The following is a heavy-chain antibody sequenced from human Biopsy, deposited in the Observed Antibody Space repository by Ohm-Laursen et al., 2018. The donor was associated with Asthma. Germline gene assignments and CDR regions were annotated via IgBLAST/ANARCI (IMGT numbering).Heavy chain of an antibody. CDR2: LIPVLGTP. J-gene: IGHJ6*02. CDR3: ARGYSGSDRIVYYYSGLEV. V-gene: IGHV1-69*13. CDR1: GYTFTSYY. D-gene: IGHD5-12*01. Sequence: SVKVSCKASGYTFTSYYIHWVRQAPGQGLEWMGGLIPVLGTPDHAQMFEGRVTITADESTSTAYMELSSLNSEDTAVYYCARGYSGSDRIVYYYSGLEVWGQGTTVTVSS.